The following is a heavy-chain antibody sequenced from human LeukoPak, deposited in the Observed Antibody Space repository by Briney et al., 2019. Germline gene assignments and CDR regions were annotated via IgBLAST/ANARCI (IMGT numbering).Heavy chain of an antibody. V-gene: IGHV1-2*02. D-gene: IGHD3-10*01. CDR1: GYTFTGYY. Sequence: ASVKVSCKASGYTFTGYYMHWVRQAPGQGLKWMGWINPNSGGTNYAQKFQGRVTMTRDTSIGTAYMELSRLRPDDTAVYYCARPMVRGVIIKGAFDIWGQGTMVTVSS. J-gene: IGHJ3*02. CDR3: ARPMVRGVIIKGAFDI. CDR2: INPNSGGT.